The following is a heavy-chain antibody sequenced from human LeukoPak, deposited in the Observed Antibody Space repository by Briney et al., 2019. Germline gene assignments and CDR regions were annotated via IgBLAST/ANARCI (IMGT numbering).Heavy chain of an antibody. D-gene: IGHD3-10*01. V-gene: IGHV3-7*01. Sequence: GGALTLSCAASGFTFSSYWMSWLRQAPGKGLEGVANIKQDGGEKYYVDSVKGRFTISRDNAKNSLYLQMNSLRAEDTAVYYCARDRGFGQADVWGKGTTVTVSS. CDR3: ARDRGFGQADV. CDR2: IKQDGGEK. CDR1: GFTFSSYW. J-gene: IGHJ6*04.